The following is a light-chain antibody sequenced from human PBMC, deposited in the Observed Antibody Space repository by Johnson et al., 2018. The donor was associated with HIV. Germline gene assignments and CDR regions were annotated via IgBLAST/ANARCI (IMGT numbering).Light chain of an antibody. CDR1: SSNIGNNY. CDR2: ENN. CDR3: GTWDSSLSACFYV. V-gene: IGLV1-51*02. Sequence: QSVLTQPPSVSAAPGQKVTISCSGSSSNIGNNYVSWYQQLPGTAPKLLIYENNKRPSGIPDRFSGSKSGPSATLGITGLQTGAEADYYCGTWDSSLSACFYVFGTGTKVTVL. J-gene: IGLJ1*01.